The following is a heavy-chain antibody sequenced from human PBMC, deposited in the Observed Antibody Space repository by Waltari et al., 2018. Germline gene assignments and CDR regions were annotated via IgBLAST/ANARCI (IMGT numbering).Heavy chain of an antibody. CDR2: INHSGST. CDR3: ARGPAYDYIWGSYRYKGNWFDP. CDR1: GGSFSGYY. V-gene: IGHV4-34*01. D-gene: IGHD3-16*02. Sequence: QVQLQQWGAGLLKPSETLSLTCAVYGGSFSGYYWSWIRQPPGKGLEWIGEINHSGSTHYNPSPKSRVTISVDTSKNQFSLKLSSVTAADTAVYYCARGPAYDYIWGSYRYKGNWFDPWGQGTLVTVSS. J-gene: IGHJ5*02.